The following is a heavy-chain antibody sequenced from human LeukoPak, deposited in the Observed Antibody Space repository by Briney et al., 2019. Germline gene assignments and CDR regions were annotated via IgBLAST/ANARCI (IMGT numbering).Heavy chain of an antibody. J-gene: IGHJ4*02. CDR2: IYTRGST. CDR3: ARDASSYYFDY. V-gene: IGHV4-61*02. CDR1: GGSISSGSYY. Sequence: SETLSLTCAVSGGSISSGSYYWSWIRQPAGKGLEWIGRIYTRGSTDYNPSLKSRVTISIDTSKNQFSLKLSSVTAADTAVYYCARDASSYYFDYWGQGTLVTVSS.